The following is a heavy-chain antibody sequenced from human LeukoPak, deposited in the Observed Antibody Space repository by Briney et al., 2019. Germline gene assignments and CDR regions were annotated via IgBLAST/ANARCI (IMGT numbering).Heavy chain of an antibody. CDR3: AFGPHQQWLLADY. J-gene: IGHJ4*02. Sequence: PGGSLRLSCAVSGVSFSSYAVGWVRQTLGKGLQLVSTITGSGDSTFYADSVNGRFTVSRDNSKNTLYLQMSSLRADDTALYYCAFGPHQQWLLADYWGQGTLVTVSS. V-gene: IGHV3-23*01. CDR1: GVSFSSYA. D-gene: IGHD6-19*01. CDR2: ITGSGDST.